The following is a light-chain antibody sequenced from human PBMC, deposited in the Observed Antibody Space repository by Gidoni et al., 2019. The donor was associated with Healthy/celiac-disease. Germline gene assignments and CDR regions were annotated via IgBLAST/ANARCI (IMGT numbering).Light chain of an antibody. J-gene: IGLJ1*01. V-gene: IGLV2-23*01. CDR3: CSYAGTSNFYV. CDR2: EGT. Sequence: QSALTQPASVSGSPGQSITISCTGTSSDVGSYNLVSWYQQHPGKAPKLMIYEGTKRPSRISNRFSGSKSGNTASLTISGLQTEDEADYYCCSYAGTSNFYVFGTGTKVTVL. CDR1: SSDVGSYNL.